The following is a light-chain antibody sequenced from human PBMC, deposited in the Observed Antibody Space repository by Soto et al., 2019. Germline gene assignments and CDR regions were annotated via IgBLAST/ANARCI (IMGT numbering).Light chain of an antibody. Sequence: ATQMTQSPSSLSASVGDRVTIACRASQGIRTELGWYQQKAGEAPKLLIYAASTLQSGVPPRFSGSGSGTDFTPTISSLQPEDFATDYCLQDYYYPRTFGQGTKVEMK. CDR2: AAS. V-gene: IGKV1-6*01. CDR1: QGIRTE. CDR3: LQDYYYPRT. J-gene: IGKJ1*01.